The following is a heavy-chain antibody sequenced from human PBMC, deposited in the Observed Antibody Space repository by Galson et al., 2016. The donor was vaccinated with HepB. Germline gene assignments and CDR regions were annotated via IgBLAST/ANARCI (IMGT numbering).Heavy chain of an antibody. CDR1: GYTFSNYA. CDR2: INAINGNT. CDR3: ATSRGTTWGMDV. V-gene: IGHV1-3*01. Sequence: SVKVSCKASGYTFSNYAFHWVRQAPGQRLQWMGWINAINGNTKYSQKFQGRVTITRDTSATTAYMELSSFRSEDTAVYYCATSRGTTWGMDVWGQGTTVTVSS. D-gene: IGHD2/OR15-2a*01. J-gene: IGHJ6*02.